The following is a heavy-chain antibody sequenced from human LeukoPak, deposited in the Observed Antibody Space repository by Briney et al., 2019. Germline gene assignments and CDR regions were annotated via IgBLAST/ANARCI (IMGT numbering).Heavy chain of an antibody. V-gene: IGHV4-4*07. CDR3: ARDYSSGIDC. CDR1: GGSISSYY. J-gene: IGHJ4*02. D-gene: IGHD6-19*01. CDR2: IYISGNT. Sequence: SETLSLTCTVSGGSISSYYWRWLRPPAGKGLEWSGRIYISGNTNYNPSPKSRVTMSVDTSKKQFSLKMSSVTAADSAVYYCARDYSSGIDCWGQGTLVTVSS.